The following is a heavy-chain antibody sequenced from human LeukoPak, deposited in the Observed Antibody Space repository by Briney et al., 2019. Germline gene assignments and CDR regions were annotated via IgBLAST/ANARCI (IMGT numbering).Heavy chain of an antibody. J-gene: IGHJ4*02. V-gene: IGHV3-30*18. CDR2: ISYDGSNK. D-gene: IGHD5-12*01. CDR1: GFTFSSYG. CDR3: AKDPHSGYEGHFDY. Sequence: TGGSLRLSCAASGFTFSSYGMHWVRQAPGKGLEWVAVISYDGSNKYYADSVKGRFTISRDNSKNTLYLQMNSLRAEDTAVYYCAKDPHSGYEGHFDYWGQGTLVTVSS.